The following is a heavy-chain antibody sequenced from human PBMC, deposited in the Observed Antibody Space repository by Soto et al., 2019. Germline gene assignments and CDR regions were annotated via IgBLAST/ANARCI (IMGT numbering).Heavy chain of an antibody. J-gene: IGHJ4*02. D-gene: IGHD3-22*01. CDR2: ISYSGST. Sequence: SETLSLTCNVSGGSVTTAAYYWSWIRQPPGKGLERIGFISYSGSTNYNPSLKSRVTISVDTSKNQFSLKLTSVTAADTAVYYCARERPYYGFDYWGQGSLVTVSS. V-gene: IGHV4-61*08. CDR3: ARERPYYGFDY. CDR1: GGSVTTAAYY.